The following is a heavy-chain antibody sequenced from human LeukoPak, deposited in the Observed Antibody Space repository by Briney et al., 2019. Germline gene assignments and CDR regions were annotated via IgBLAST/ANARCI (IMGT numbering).Heavy chain of an antibody. J-gene: IGHJ6*03. D-gene: IGHD2-15*01. Sequence: GGSLRLSCAASGFTLCSYGMSWVREAPGGGVEWVSAISGSGGSTYYADSVKGRFTISRDKSKNTLYLQMNSLRAEDTAVYYCGRSRRINASLYYYMDVWGKGTTVTVSS. CDR2: ISGSGGST. CDR3: GRSRRINASLYYYMDV. CDR1: GFTLCSYG. V-gene: IGHV3-23*01.